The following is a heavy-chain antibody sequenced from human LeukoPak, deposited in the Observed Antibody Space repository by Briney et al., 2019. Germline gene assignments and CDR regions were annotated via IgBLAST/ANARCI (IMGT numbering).Heavy chain of an antibody. J-gene: IGHJ4*02. D-gene: IGHD5-18*01. CDR2: INPNSGGT. V-gene: IGHV1-2*02. CDR3: ARAELKWIELWLHYDY. Sequence: ASVKVSCKASGYTFTGYYMHWVRQAPGQGLEWMGWINPNSGGTNYAQKFQGRVTMTRDTSISTAYMELSRLRSDDTAVYYCARAELKWIELWLHYDYWGQGTLVTVSS. CDR1: GYTFTGYY.